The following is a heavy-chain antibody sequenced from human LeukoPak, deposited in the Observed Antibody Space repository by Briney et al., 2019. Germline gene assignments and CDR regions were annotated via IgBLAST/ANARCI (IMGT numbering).Heavy chain of an antibody. V-gene: IGHV3-30*18. CDR2: ISYDGSNK. CDR1: GFTFRSYG. J-gene: IGHJ6*02. CDR3: AKGGATRYYYYYGMDV. D-gene: IGHD1-26*01. Sequence: GRSLRLSCAASGFTFRSYGMHWVRQAPGKGLEWVAVISYDGSNKYYADSVKGRFTISRDNSKNTLYLQMNSLRAEDTAVYYCAKGGATRYYYYYGMDVWGQGTTVTVSS.